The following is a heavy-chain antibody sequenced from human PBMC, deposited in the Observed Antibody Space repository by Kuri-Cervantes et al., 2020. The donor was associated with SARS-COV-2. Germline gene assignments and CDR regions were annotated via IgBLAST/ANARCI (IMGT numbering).Heavy chain of an antibody. D-gene: IGHD3-10*01. V-gene: IGHV4-39*07. Sequence: SETLSLTCTVSGGSISSSSYYWGWIRQPPGKGLEWIGSIYYSGSTYYNPSLKSRVTISVDTSKNQFSLKLSSVTAADTAIYYCARSTIVRGDRYYFDSWGQGTLVTVSS. CDR2: IYYSGST. CDR3: ARSTIVRGDRYYFDS. CDR1: GGSISSSSYY. J-gene: IGHJ4*02.